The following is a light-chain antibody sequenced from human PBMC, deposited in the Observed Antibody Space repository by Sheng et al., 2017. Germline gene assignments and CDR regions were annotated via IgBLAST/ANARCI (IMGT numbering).Light chain of an antibody. CDR1: QSVGSY. V-gene: IGKV3-11*01. CDR3: QQRSNWPPSIT. CDR2: DAF. Sequence: EIVLTQSPATLSLSPGERATLSCRASQSVGSYLAWYQQKPGQAPRLLIYDAFKRTTGIPARFSGSGSGTDFTLTISSLESEDSAVYYCQQRSNWPPSITFGQGTRLEIK. J-gene: IGKJ5*01.